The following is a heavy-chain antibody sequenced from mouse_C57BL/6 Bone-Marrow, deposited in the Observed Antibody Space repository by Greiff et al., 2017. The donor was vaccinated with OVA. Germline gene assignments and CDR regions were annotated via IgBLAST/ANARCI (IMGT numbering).Heavy chain of an antibody. CDR2: IYPRSGNT. D-gene: IGHD2-4*01. CDR3: ARSYYDGRFAY. Sequence: VQGVESGAELARPGASVKLSCKASGYTFTSYGISWVKQRTGQGLEWIGEIYPRSGNTYYNEKFKGKATLTADKSSSTAYMELRSLTSEDSAVYFCARSYYDGRFAYWGQGTLVTVSA. V-gene: IGHV1-81*01. CDR1: GYTFTSYG. J-gene: IGHJ3*01.